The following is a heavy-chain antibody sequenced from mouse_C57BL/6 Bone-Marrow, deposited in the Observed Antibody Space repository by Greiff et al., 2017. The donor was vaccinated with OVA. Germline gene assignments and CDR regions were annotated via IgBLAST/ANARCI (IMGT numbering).Heavy chain of an antibody. CDR3: ARATTGGY. Sequence: QVQLQQPGAELVKPGASVKLSCKASGYTFTSYWMQWVKQRPGQGLEWIGEIDPSDSYTNYNQKFKGKATLTVDTSSSTAYMQLSSLTSEDSAVYYSARATTGGYWGQGTTLTVSS. J-gene: IGHJ2*01. CDR2: IDPSDSYT. V-gene: IGHV1-50*01. CDR1: GYTFTSYW. D-gene: IGHD1-1*01.